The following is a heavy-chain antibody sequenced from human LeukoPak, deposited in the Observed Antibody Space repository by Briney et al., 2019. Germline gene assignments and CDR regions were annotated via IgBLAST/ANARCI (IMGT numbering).Heavy chain of an antibody. CDR2: ISWNSGSI. CDR1: GFTFNNYA. CDR3: ARARGGYDFDY. J-gene: IGHJ4*02. Sequence: GGSLRLSCAVSGFTFNNYAMHWVRQAPGKGLEWVSGISWNSGSIGYGDSVKGRFTISRDNAKNSLYLQLNSLRAEDTAVYYCARARGGYDFDYWGQGTLVTVSS. V-gene: IGHV3-9*01. D-gene: IGHD5-12*01.